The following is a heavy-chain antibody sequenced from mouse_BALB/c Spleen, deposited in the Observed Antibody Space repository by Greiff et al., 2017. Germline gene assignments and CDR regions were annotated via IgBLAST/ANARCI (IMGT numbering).Heavy chain of an antibody. CDR3: ARDPLYYRYDRGYAMDY. J-gene: IGHJ4*01. Sequence: DVKLVESGPGLVKPSQSLSLTCSVTGYSITSGYYWNWIRQFPGNKLEWMGYISYDGSNNYNPSLKNRISITRDTSKNQFFLKLNSVTTEDTATYYCARDPLYYRYDRGYAMDYWGQGTSVTVSS. CDR1: GYSITSGYY. CDR2: ISYDGSN. V-gene: IGHV3-6*02. D-gene: IGHD2-14*01.